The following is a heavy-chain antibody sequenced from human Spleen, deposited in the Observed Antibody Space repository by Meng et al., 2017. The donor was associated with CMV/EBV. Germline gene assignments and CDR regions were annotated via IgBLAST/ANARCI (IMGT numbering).Heavy chain of an antibody. V-gene: IGHV5-51*01. J-gene: IGHJ3*02. CDR3: AANGPQFAFDI. D-gene: IGHD2-8*01. Sequence: GGSLRLSCKGSGYSFTTYWIGWVRQMPGTGLEWMGIIYPGDSDTRYSPSFQGQVTISADKSISTAYLQWSSLKASDTAMYYCAANGPQFAFDIWGQGTMVTVSS. CDR1: GYSFTTYW. CDR2: IYPGDSDT.